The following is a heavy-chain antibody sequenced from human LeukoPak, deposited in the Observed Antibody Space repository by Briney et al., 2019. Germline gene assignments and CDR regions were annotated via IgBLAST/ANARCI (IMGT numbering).Heavy chain of an antibody. J-gene: IGHJ6*02. CDR3: ARDRLEPNYYYYGMDV. CDR2: IYTSGST. Sequence: SETLSLTCTVSGGSISSYYWSWIRQPGGKGLEWIGRIYTSGSTNYNPSLKSRVTMSVDTSKNQFSLKLSSVTAADTAVYYCARDRLEPNYYYYGMDVWGQGTTVTVSS. V-gene: IGHV4-4*07. CDR1: GGSISSYY. D-gene: IGHD1-1*01.